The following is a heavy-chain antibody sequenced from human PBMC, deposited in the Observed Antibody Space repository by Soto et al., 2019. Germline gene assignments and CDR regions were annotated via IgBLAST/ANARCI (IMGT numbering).Heavy chain of an antibody. J-gene: IGHJ5*02. CDR3: ARERRGDIVVVPAAPRWFDP. Sequence: TLSLTCTVSGGSISSGGYYWSWIRQHPGKGLEWIGYIYYSGSTYYNPSLKSRVTISVDTSKNQFSLKLSSVTAADTAVYYCARERRGDIVVVPAAPRWFDPWGQGTLVTVSS. D-gene: IGHD2-2*01. CDR1: GGSISSGGYY. CDR2: IYYSGST. V-gene: IGHV4-31*03.